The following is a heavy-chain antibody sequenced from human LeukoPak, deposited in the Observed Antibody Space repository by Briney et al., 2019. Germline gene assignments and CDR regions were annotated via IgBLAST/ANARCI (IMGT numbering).Heavy chain of an antibody. CDR2: IYTSGST. CDR3: AREPIVVVVAATQGYWFDP. CDR1: GGSFSGYY. V-gene: IGHV4-4*07. D-gene: IGHD2-15*01. Sequence: PSETLSLTCAVYGGSFSGYYWSWIRQPAGKGLEWIGRIYTSGSTNYNPSLKSRVTTSVDTSKNQFSLKLSSVTAADTAVYYCAREPIVVVVAATQGYWFDPWGQGTLVTVSS. J-gene: IGHJ5*02.